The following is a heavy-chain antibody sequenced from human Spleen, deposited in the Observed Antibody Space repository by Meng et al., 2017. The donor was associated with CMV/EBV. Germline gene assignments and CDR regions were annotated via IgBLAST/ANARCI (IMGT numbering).Heavy chain of an antibody. CDR2: ISGSGGST. CDR1: EFTFSNYG. V-gene: IGHV3-23*01. J-gene: IGHJ4*02. CDR3: AKGSLMMVVTGDKFDY. D-gene: IGHD4-23*01. Sequence: GESLKISCEASEFTFSNYGMHWVRQAPGKGLEWVSAISGSGGSTYYADSVKGRFTISRDNSKNTLYLQMNSLRAEDTAVYYCAKGSLMMVVTGDKFDYWGQGTLVTVSS.